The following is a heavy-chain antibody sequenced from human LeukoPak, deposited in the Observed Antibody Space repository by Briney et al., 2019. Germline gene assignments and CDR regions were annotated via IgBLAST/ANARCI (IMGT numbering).Heavy chain of an antibody. Sequence: PSETLSLTCTVSGGSISSYYWSWIRQPPGKGLEWVGYIYYSGSTNYNPSLKSQVTISVDTSKNQFSLKLSSVTAEDTAVYCCARADVVVPADYWGQGTLVTVSS. CDR2: IYYSGST. D-gene: IGHD2-2*01. V-gene: IGHV4-59*01. CDR1: GGSISSYY. J-gene: IGHJ4*02. CDR3: ARADVVVPADY.